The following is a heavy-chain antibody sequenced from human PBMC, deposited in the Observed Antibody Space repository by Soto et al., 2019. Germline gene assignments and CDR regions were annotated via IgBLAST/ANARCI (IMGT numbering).Heavy chain of an antibody. CDR1: GYTFNRYD. CDR2: MNPNSGNT. V-gene: IGHV1-8*01. CDR3: ARLFRMYSSGCGLGH. Sequence: ASVKVSCKASGYTFNRYDINWVRQATGQGLEWMGWMNPNSGNTGYAQKFQGRVTMTRNTSISTAYMELSSLRSEDTAVYYCARLFRMYSSGCGLGHWGQGTLVTVSS. D-gene: IGHD6-19*01. J-gene: IGHJ4*02.